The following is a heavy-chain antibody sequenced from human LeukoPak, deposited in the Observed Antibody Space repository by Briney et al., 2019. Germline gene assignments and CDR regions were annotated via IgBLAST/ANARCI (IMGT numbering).Heavy chain of an antibody. J-gene: IGHJ4*02. V-gene: IGHV1-18*01. CDR3: ARTLSDDFWSSYQDY. Sequence: ASVRVSCKPSGYTFISYGFSWGRQAPGHGLEWMGWISAYNGNTNYAQKFQGRLTLTTDTSTSTAYMELRSLRSDDTAVYYCARTLSDDFWSSYQDYWGQGTLVTVSS. D-gene: IGHD3-3*01. CDR1: GYTFISYG. CDR2: ISAYNGNT.